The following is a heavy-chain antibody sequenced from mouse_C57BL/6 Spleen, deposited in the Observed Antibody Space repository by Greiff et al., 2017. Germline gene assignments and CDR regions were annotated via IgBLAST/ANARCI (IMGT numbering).Heavy chain of an antibody. CDR1: GYTFTSYW. J-gene: IGHJ4*01. D-gene: IGHD2-1*01. V-gene: IGHV1-50*01. CDR3: ARPLYGNYAMDY. CDR2: IDPSDSYT. Sequence: QVQLQQPGAELVKPGASVKLSCKASGYTFTSYWMQWVKQRPGQGLEWIGEIDPSDSYTNYNQKFKGKATLTVDTSSSTAYMQLRSLTSEDSAVYYCARPLYGNYAMDYWGQGTSVTVSS.